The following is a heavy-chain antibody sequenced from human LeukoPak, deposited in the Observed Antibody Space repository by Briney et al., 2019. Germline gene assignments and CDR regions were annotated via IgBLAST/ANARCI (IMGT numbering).Heavy chain of an antibody. Sequence: ASVKVSCKASGYTFTGYYMHWVRQAPGQGLEWMGWINPNSGGTKYAQKFQGRVTMTSDASISTAYMELSSLRSDDTAVYYCASRPDRHLLYHFAYWGQGARVTVS. CDR2: INPNSGGT. CDR1: GYTFTGYY. V-gene: IGHV1-2*02. CDR3: ASRPDRHLLYHFAY. D-gene: IGHD2-8*01. J-gene: IGHJ4*02.